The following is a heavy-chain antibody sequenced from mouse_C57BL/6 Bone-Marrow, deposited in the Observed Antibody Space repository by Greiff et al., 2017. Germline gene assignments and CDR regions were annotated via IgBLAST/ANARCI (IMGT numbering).Heavy chain of an antibody. D-gene: IGHD1-1*01. J-gene: IGHJ2*01. Sequence: EVQLQESGPELVKPGASVKMSCKASGYTFTDYNMHWVKQSHGKSLEWIGYINPNNGGTSYNQKFKGKATLTVNKSSSTAYMELRSLTSEDSAVYYCAREGAVVADYWGQGTTLTVSS. V-gene: IGHV1-22*01. CDR3: AREGAVVADY. CDR2: INPNNGGT. CDR1: GYTFTDYN.